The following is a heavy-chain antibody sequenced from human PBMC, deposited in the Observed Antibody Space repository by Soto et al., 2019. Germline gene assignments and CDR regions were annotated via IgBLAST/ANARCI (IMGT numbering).Heavy chain of an antibody. CDR1: GGSFRNYY. V-gene: IGHV4-34*09. Sequence: SETLSLTCGVYGGSFRNYYWIWVRQPPGKGLEWIGEVNHSGEATYNPSLKSRVTISVDTSKNQFSLKLSSVSAADTALYYCARCSLVVVPAPGFDPWGRGTLVTVSS. J-gene: IGHJ5*02. CDR3: ARCSLVVVPAPGFDP. D-gene: IGHD2-2*01. CDR2: VNHSGEA.